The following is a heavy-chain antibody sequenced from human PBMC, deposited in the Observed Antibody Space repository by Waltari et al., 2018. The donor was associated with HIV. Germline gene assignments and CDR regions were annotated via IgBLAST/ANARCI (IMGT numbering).Heavy chain of an antibody. CDR2: VWYDGSKK. CDR1: GFAFSPYG. CDR3: AGGRTALGVVTGAPLGVDV. J-gene: IGHJ6*02. D-gene: IGHD3-3*01. Sequence: QAQLVESGGGVVQPGRSLRLSCEASGFAFSPYGMYWVRQAPGKGLEWVAVVWYDGSKKDDGDSGTGRFTIARDNSKNTVYLQMTSLRADDTGIYYCAGGRTALGVVTGAPLGVDVWGQGTTVTVSS. V-gene: IGHV3-33*01.